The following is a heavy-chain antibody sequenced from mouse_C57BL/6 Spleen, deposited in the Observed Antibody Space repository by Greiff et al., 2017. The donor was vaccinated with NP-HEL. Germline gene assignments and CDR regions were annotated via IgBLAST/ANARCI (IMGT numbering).Heavy chain of an antibody. J-gene: IGHJ3*01. D-gene: IGHD2-4*01. CDR1: GYAFSSSW. CDR2: IYPGEGDT. V-gene: IGHV1-82*01. CDR3: AREGGYDYDGFAY. Sequence: VQLQQSGPELVKPGASVKISCKASGYAFSSSWMNWVKQRPGKGLEWIGRIYPGEGDTNYNGKFKGKATLTADKSSSTAYMQLSSLTSEDSAVYFCAREGGYDYDGFAYWGQGTLVTVSA.